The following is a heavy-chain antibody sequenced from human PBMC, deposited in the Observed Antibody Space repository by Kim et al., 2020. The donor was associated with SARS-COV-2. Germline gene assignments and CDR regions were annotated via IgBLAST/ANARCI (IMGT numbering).Heavy chain of an antibody. D-gene: IGHD6-6*01. CDR1: GYTFTSYA. Sequence: ASVKVSCKASGYTFTSYAMHWVRQAPGQRLEWMGWINAGNGNTKYSQKFQGRVTITRDTSASTAYMELSSLRSEDTAVYYCARGKSSSLYYYYYYMDVWGKGTTVTVSS. J-gene: IGHJ6*03. V-gene: IGHV1-3*01. CDR2: INAGNGNT. CDR3: ARGKSSSLYYYYYYMDV.